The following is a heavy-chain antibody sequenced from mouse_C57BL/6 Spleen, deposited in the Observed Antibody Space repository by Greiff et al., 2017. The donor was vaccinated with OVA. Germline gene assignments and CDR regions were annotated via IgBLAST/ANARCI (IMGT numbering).Heavy chain of an antibody. CDR3: ARWGDPWFAY. Sequence: QVQLQQSGAELVRPGTSVKLSCKASGYTFTSYWMHWVKQRPGQGLEWIGVIDPSDSYTNYNQKFKGKATLTVDTSSSTAYMQLSSLTSEDSAVYYCARWGDPWFAYWGQGTLVTVSA. D-gene: IGHD3-3*01. CDR2: IDPSDSYT. CDR1: GYTFTSYW. V-gene: IGHV1-59*01. J-gene: IGHJ3*01.